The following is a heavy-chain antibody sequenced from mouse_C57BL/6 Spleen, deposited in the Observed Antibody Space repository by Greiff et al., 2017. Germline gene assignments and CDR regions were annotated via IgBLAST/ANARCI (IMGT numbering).Heavy chain of an antibody. CDR2: IDPSDSYT. Sequence: QVQLQQPGAELVKPGASVKLSCKASGYTFTSYWMQWVKQRPGPGLEWIGEIDPSDSYTNYNQKFKGKATLTVDTSSSTAYMQLSSLTSEDSAVYYCARLGRGSSGYDAMDYWGQGTSVTVSS. V-gene: IGHV1-50*01. D-gene: IGHD3-2*02. CDR1: GYTFTSYW. CDR3: ARLGRGSSGYDAMDY. J-gene: IGHJ4*01.